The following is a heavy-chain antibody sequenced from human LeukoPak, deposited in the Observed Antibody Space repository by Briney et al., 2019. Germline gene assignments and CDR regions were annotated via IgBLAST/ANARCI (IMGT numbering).Heavy chain of an antibody. D-gene: IGHD2-2*01. J-gene: IGHJ4*02. V-gene: IGHV1-18*01. CDR2: MSDYNGYR. CDR1: GYTFSNYG. CDR3: ARAKIVVVPSAMPFGFDH. Sequence: ASVKVSCKASGYTFSNYGIIWVRQAPGRGLEWMGWMSDYNGYRNYAQNFQGRVAMTTDTSTSTANMELRSLTSDDTALYYCARAKIVVVPSAMPFGFDHWGQGTLVTVSS.